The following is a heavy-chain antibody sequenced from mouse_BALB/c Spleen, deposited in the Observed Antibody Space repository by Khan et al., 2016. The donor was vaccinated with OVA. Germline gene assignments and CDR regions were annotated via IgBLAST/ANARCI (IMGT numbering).Heavy chain of an antibody. J-gene: IGHJ2*01. CDR1: GYTFTDYT. CDR3: ARTGYGSLGY. Sequence: VQLQQSGPELVKPGASVKISCKASGYTFTDYTMDWVKQSHGKSLEWIGDINPNNGDSFYNHKFKGKAALTVDKSSSTAFMELRSLTSEDTAVDYCARTGYGSLGYWGQGTTLTVSS. V-gene: IGHV1-18*01. CDR2: INPNNGDS. D-gene: IGHD1-1*01.